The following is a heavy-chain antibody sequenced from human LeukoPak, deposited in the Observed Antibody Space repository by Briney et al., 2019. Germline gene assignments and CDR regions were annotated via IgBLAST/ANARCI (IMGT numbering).Heavy chain of an antibody. CDR2: ISSSSSTI. V-gene: IGHV3-48*01. CDR3: AKDGYCSSTSCPNDAFDI. J-gene: IGHJ3*02. CDR1: GFTFSSYS. D-gene: IGHD2-2*03. Sequence: GGSLRLSCAASGFTFSSYSMNWVRQAPGKGLEWVSYISSSSSTIYYADSVKGRFTISRDNAKNSLYLQMNSLRAEDTAVYYCAKDGYCSSTSCPNDAFDIWGQGTMVTVSS.